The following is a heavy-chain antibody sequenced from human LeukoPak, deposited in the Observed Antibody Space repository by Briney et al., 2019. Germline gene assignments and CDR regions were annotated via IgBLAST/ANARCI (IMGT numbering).Heavy chain of an antibody. V-gene: IGHV4-59*01. J-gene: IGHJ4*02. CDR2: IYYSGST. Sequence: SETLSLTCTVSGGSISSYYWSWVRQPPGKGLEWIGYIYYSGSTNYNPSLKSRVTISVDTSKNQFSLKLSSVTAADTAVYYCAGTTVTRSGGDYWGQGTLVTVSS. D-gene: IGHD4-17*01. CDR1: GGSISSYY. CDR3: AGTTVTRSGGDY.